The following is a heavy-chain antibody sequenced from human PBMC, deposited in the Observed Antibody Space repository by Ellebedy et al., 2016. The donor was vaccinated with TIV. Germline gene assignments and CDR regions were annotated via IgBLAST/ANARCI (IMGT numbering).Heavy chain of an antibody. Sequence: GESLKISCKASGYSFTSYWIGWVRQVPGKGLEVMGIIYPRDSDTRYTASIQGHVSISVDKSINTAYLQGSSLKASDSALYFCARQGEIFGGGDDAFHVWGQGTRVT. CDR2: IYPRDSDT. CDR1: GYSFTSYW. J-gene: IGHJ3*01. D-gene: IGHD3-3*01. V-gene: IGHV5-51*01. CDR3: ARQGEIFGGGDDAFHV.